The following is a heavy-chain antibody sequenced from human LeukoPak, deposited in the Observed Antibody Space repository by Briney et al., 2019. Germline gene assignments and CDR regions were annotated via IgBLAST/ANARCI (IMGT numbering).Heavy chain of an antibody. Sequence: KTGGSLRLSCAASGFTLSSYSMNWVRQAPGKGLEWVSSISSSSSYIYFADSVKGRFTISRDNAKNSLYLQMNSLRAEDTAVYYCARDSEGSSWAYYFDYWGQGTLVTVSS. CDR2: ISSSSSYI. V-gene: IGHV3-21*01. CDR1: GFTLSSYS. D-gene: IGHD6-13*01. J-gene: IGHJ4*02. CDR3: ARDSEGSSWAYYFDY.